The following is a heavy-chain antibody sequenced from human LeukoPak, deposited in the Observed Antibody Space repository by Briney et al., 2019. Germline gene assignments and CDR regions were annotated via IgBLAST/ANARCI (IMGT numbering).Heavy chain of an antibody. CDR1: GFTFSSYE. D-gene: IGHD3-10*02. CDR2: ISSSGSTI. CDR3: AELGTTTIGGV. Sequence: GGSLRLSCAASGFTFSSYEMNWVRQAPGKGLEWVSYISSSGSTIYYADSVKGRFTISRDNAKNSLYLQMNSLRAEDTAVYYCAELGTTTIGGVWGKGTTVTISS. J-gene: IGHJ6*04. V-gene: IGHV3-48*03.